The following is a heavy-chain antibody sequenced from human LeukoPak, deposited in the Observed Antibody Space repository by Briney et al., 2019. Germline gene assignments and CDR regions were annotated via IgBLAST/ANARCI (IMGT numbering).Heavy chain of an antibody. J-gene: IGHJ4*02. CDR2: INHSGST. D-gene: IGHD6-19*01. CDR1: GGSFCGYY. CDR3: ARVRLWLASFDY. Sequence: SETLSLTCAVYGGSFCGYYWSWIRQPPGKGLEWIGEINHSGSTNYNPSLKSRVTISVDTSKNQLSLKVRSVTAADTAVYYCARVRLWLASFDYWGQGTLVTVSS. V-gene: IGHV4-34*01.